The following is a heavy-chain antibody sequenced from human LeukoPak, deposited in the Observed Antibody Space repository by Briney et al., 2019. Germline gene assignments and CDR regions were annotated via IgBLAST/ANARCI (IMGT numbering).Heavy chain of an antibody. J-gene: IGHJ4*02. Sequence: GGSLRLSCAASGFTFSNYAMSWVRQAPGKGLEWVSSISDSGGSTYYADSVKGRFTVSRDNSKKMVYLQINSLTAEDTAIYYCGRDSRWAQPDYWGQGTLVTVSS. CDR2: ISDSGGST. V-gene: IGHV3-23*01. D-gene: IGHD5-24*01. CDR1: GFTFSNYA. CDR3: GRDSRWAQPDY.